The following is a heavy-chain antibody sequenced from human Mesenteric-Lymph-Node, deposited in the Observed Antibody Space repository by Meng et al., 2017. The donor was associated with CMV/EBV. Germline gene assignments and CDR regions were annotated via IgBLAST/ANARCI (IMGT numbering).Heavy chain of an antibody. J-gene: IGHJ4*02. D-gene: IGHD1-14*01. CDR3: ARDLSNPDSGDY. CDR1: GYTFTGYY. CDR2: INPNSGGT. V-gene: IGHV1-2*06. Sequence: KASGYTFTGYYMHWVRQAPGQGLEWMGRINPNSGGTNYAQKFQGRVTMTRDTSISTAYMELSRLRSDDTAVYYCARDLSNPDSGDYWGQGTLVTVSS.